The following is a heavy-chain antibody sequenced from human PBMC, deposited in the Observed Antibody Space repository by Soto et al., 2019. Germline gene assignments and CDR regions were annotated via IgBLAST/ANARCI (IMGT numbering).Heavy chain of an antibody. Sequence: GVSVKVACTASGDSFTSYAMDWLRQTTGQRLEWMGWINAGNGNTKYSQKFQGRVTITRDTSASTAYMELSSLRSEDTAVYYCARSGYDLTAMVRWGQGTLVTVSS. CDR2: INAGNGNT. V-gene: IGHV1-3*01. CDR3: ARSGYDLTAMVR. J-gene: IGHJ4*02. CDR1: GDSFTSYA. D-gene: IGHD5-12*01.